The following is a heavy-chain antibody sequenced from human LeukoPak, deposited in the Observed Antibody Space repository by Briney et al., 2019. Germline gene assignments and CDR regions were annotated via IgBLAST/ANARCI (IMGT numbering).Heavy chain of an antibody. Sequence: GGSLRLSCAASGFTFSSYAMSWVRQAPGKGLEWVSAISGSGGSTNYADSVKGRFTISRDNSKNTLYLQMNSLRAEDTAVYYCAKPSGKNYGDYGPVDYWGQGTLVTVSS. D-gene: IGHD4-17*01. V-gene: IGHV3-23*01. CDR2: ISGSGGST. CDR3: AKPSGKNYGDYGPVDY. J-gene: IGHJ4*02. CDR1: GFTFSSYA.